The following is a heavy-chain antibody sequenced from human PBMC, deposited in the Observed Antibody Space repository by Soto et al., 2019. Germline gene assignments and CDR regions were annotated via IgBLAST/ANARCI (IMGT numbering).Heavy chain of an antibody. CDR3: ARVGVGTTGTTYDY. Sequence: QVQLQESGPGLVKPSETLSLTCTVSGGSISSYYWSWIRQPPGKGLEWIGYIYYSGSTKYNASLKSRVTISVDTSKNQFSLNLSSVTAADTAVYYCARVGVGTTGTTYDYWGQGTLVTVSS. J-gene: IGHJ4*02. V-gene: IGHV4-59*01. CDR2: IYYSGST. D-gene: IGHD1-7*01. CDR1: GGSISSYY.